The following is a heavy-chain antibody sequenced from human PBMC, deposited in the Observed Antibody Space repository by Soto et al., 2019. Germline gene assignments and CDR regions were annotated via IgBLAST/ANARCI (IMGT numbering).Heavy chain of an antibody. Sequence: QVQLQQWGAGLLKPSETLSLTCAVYGGSFSGYYWSWIRQPPGKGLEWIGEINHSGSTNYNPSLKSRVTIAVDTSKNQFSLKLSSVTAADTAVYYCARGRGVRGVTFDYWGQGTLVTVSS. V-gene: IGHV4-34*01. CDR3: ARGRGVRGVTFDY. D-gene: IGHD3-10*01. CDR1: GGSFSGYY. CDR2: INHSGST. J-gene: IGHJ4*02.